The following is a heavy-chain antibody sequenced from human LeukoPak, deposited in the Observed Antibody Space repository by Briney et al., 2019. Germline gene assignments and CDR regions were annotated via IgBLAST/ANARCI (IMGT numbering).Heavy chain of an antibody. D-gene: IGHD2-2*01. Sequence: GGSLRLSCAASGFTFSTYSMNWVRQAPGKGLEWVSSISSSSRYIYYADSVKGRFTISRDDGKNSLYLLMNSLRVEDTAVYYCARAFDTSWDYYYMDVWGKGTTVTVSS. V-gene: IGHV3-21*01. CDR1: GFTFSTYS. CDR3: ARAFDTSWDYYYMDV. CDR2: ISSSSRYI. J-gene: IGHJ6*03.